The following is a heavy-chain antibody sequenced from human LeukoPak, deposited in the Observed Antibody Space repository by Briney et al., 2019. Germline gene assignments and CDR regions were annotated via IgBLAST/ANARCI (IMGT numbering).Heavy chain of an antibody. V-gene: IGHV1-69*04. CDR1: GGTFSSYA. Sequence: SVKVSCKASGGTFSSYAISWVRQAPGQGLEWMGRIIPILGIANYAQKFQDRVTITADKSTSTAYMELSSLRSEDTAVYYCARGRAYCSGGSCYHYYYYGMDVWGQGTTVTVSS. D-gene: IGHD2-15*01. CDR3: ARGRAYCSGGSCYHYYYYGMDV. J-gene: IGHJ6*02. CDR2: IIPILGIA.